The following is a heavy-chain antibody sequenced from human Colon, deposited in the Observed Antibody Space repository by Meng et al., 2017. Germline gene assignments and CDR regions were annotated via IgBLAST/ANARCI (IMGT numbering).Heavy chain of an antibody. CDR3: ARGYRGSTYFAY. D-gene: IGHD3-16*01. Sequence: QLQLQESGSRLVKPSQTLSLTCAVSGVSVTTTLSSWSWLRPSPGKGLEWIGNIYDNGYTYYSPSLRSRVTISVDRSNNQFSLNLNSVTAADTAVYFCARGYRGSTYFAYWGQGILVTVSS. J-gene: IGHJ4*02. V-gene: IGHV4-30-2*06. CDR2: IYDNGYT. CDR1: GVSVTTTLSS.